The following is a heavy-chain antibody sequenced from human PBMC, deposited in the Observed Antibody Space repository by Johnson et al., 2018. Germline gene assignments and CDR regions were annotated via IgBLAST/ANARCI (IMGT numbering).Heavy chain of an antibody. CDR3: AKGPQGGGDCV. V-gene: IGHV3-53*01. CDR2: IYSGGIT. J-gene: IGHJ3*01. CDR1: GFSVSSNY. Sequence: EVQLVESGGGLVQXGGSLRLSCAASGFSVSSNYMSWVRQAPGKGLEWVSVIYSGGITYYADSMKGRFTISRDNSKNTLYLQLNSLRAENKAVYYEAKGPQGGGDCVWGQGTMVTVSS. D-gene: IGHD2-21*02.